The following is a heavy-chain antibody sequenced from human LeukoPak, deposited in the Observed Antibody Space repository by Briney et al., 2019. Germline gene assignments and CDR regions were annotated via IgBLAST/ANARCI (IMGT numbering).Heavy chain of an antibody. CDR2: ISSSSSSYI. CDR1: GFTFSSYS. J-gene: IGHJ3*02. D-gene: IGHD3-22*01. Sequence: GGFLRLSCAASGFTFSSYSMNWVRQAPGKGLEWVSSISSSSSSYIYYADSVKGRFTISRDNAKNSLYLQMNSLRAEDTAVYYCARDPGVVVPLAFDIWGQGTMVTVSS. CDR3: ARDPGVVVPLAFDI. V-gene: IGHV3-21*01.